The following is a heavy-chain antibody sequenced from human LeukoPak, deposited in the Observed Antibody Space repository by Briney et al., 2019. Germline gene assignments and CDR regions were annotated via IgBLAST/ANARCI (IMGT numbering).Heavy chain of an antibody. J-gene: IGHJ4*02. D-gene: IGHD3-10*01. Sequence: PSETLSLTCAVYGGSFSGYYWSWIRQPPGKGLEWIGEINHSGSTNYNPSLKSRVTISVDTSKNQFSLKLSSVTAADTAVYYCARGGAMVRGVPNRYDYWGQGTLVTVSS. CDR1: GGSFSGYY. V-gene: IGHV4-34*01. CDR3: ARGGAMVRGVPNRYDY. CDR2: INHSGST.